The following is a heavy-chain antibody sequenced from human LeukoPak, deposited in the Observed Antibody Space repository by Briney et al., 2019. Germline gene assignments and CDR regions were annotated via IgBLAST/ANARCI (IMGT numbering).Heavy chain of an antibody. CDR3: ARHSPGYYYYDMDV. Sequence: ASETLSLTCAVSGGSISSSNWWSWVRQPPGKGLEWIGSIYYSGYTYYNPSLKSRVTISVDTSKNQFSLKLSSVTAADTAVYYCARHSPGYYYYDMDVWGQGTTVTVSS. CDR2: IYYSGYT. J-gene: IGHJ6*02. V-gene: IGHV4-39*01. CDR1: GGSISSSNW.